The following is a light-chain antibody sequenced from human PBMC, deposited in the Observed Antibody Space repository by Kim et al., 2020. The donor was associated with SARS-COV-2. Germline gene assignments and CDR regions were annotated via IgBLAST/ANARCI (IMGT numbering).Light chain of an antibody. CDR1: RSNIGSNA. Sequence: RQKVTISFSGSRSNIGSNAVNWYQQLPRKAPKLLIYYDDLLPSGVSDRFSGSRSGSSASLAISGLQSDDEADYYCAAWDDSLNGPVFGGGTQLTVL. V-gene: IGLV1-36*01. J-gene: IGLJ3*02. CDR2: YDD. CDR3: AAWDDSLNGPV.